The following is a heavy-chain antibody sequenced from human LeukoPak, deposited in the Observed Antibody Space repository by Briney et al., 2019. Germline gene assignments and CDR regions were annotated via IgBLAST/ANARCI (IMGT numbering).Heavy chain of an antibody. D-gene: IGHD1-1*01. V-gene: IGHV3-66*01. J-gene: IGHJ4*02. CDR3: ARGTTVLDY. CDR1: GFTVSSSY. Sequence: GGSLGLSCAASGFTVSSSYMSWVRQAPGKGLEWVSIISSAGTTYYADSVKGRFTISGDNSKNTVYLQVNSLRDEDTAVYYCARGTTVLDYWGQGTLATVSS. CDR2: ISSAGTT.